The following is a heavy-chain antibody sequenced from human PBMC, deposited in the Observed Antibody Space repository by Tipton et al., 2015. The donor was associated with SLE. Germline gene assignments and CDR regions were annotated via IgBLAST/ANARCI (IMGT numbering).Heavy chain of an antibody. CDR3: AKDLGAARRVGYFDY. Sequence: SLRLSCAASGFTFSSYAMHWVRQAPGKGLEWVAVISYDGSNKYYADSVKGRFTISRGNSKNTLYLQMNSLRAEDTAVYYCAKDLGAARRVGYFDYWGQGTLVTVSS. J-gene: IGHJ4*02. V-gene: IGHV3-30-3*01. D-gene: IGHD6-6*01. CDR1: GFTFSSYA. CDR2: ISYDGSNK.